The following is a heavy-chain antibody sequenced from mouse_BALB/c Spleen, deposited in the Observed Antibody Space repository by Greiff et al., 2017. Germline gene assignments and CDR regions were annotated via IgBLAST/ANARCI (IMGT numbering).Heavy chain of an antibody. CDR3: ARNYGDY. J-gene: IGHJ2*01. V-gene: IGHV1-63*01. D-gene: IGHD2-1*01. CDR1: GYAFTNYW. CDR2: IYPGSGNT. Sequence: VQLQESGAELVRPGTSVKISCKASGYAFTNYWLGWVKQRPGHGLEWIGDIYPGSGNTYYNEKFKGKATLTADKSSSTAYMQLSSLTSEDSAVYFCARNYGDYWGQGTTLTVSS.